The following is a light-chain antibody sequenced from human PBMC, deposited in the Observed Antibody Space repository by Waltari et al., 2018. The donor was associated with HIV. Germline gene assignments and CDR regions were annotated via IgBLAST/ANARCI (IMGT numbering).Light chain of an antibody. J-gene: IGLJ1*01. Sequence: QSALTQPASVSGSPAQSITISCNGASTDVGGYDYFSWYQQHPGKAPKLMIYEVTNRPSGIANRFSGSKSGNTASLTISGLQAEDEADYYCSSYRSRSTFVFGTGTKVTVL. CDR1: STDVGGYDY. CDR3: SSYRSRSTFV. V-gene: IGLV2-14*03. CDR2: EVT.